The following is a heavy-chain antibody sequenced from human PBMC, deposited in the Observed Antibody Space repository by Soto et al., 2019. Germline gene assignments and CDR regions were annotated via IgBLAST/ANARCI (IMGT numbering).Heavy chain of an antibody. D-gene: IGHD4-17*01. J-gene: IGHJ4*02. Sequence: SETLSLTCAVYGGSFSGYYWSWIRQPPGKGLEWIGEINHSGSTNYNPSLKSRVTISVDTSKNQFSLKLSSVTAADTAVYYCAVPKAGDYGLFDYWGQGTLVTVAS. CDR3: AVPKAGDYGLFDY. CDR2: INHSGST. V-gene: IGHV4-34*01. CDR1: GGSFSGYY.